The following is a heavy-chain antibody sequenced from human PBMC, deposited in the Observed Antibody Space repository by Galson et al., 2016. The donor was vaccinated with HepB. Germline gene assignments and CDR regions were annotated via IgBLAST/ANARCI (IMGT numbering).Heavy chain of an antibody. CDR3: ARDGVDSGDYLFDL. Sequence: TLSLTCSVSGVSITRDANFWSWIRQLPGKGLEWIGYIFRSGRTSYNPSLKGRVAMSIDTSKNQFYLEVNSVTAADTAVYFCARDGVDSGDYLFDLWGPGTLVTVSS. V-gene: IGHV4-31*03. D-gene: IGHD4-17*01. CDR2: IFRSGRT. J-gene: IGHJ4*02. CDR1: GVSITRDANF.